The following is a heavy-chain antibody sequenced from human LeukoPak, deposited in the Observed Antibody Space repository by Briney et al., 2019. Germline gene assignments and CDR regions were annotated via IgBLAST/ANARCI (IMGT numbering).Heavy chain of an antibody. J-gene: IGHJ3*02. D-gene: IGHD3-3*02. V-gene: IGHV3-30*03. CDR2: ISYDGSNK. CDR1: GFTFSSYG. CDR3: ARDPLLVRSPVDAFDI. Sequence: GGSLRLSCAASGFTFSSYGMHWVRQAPGKGLEWVAVISYDGSNKYYADSVKGRFTISRDNAKNSLYLQMNSLRAEDTAVYYCARDPLLVRSPVDAFDIWGQGTMVTVSS.